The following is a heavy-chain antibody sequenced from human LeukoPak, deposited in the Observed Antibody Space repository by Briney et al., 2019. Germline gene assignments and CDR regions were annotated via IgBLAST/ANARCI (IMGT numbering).Heavy chain of an antibody. CDR1: GGSISGSY. J-gene: IGHJ4*02. CDR3: ARWGYESSGYYRPFDY. Sequence: MPSETLSLTCTVSGGSISGSYWSWVRQPPGKGLDYIGYIYHSGTTNYNPSLKSRVTISLNTSKNQFSLKLSSVTTADTAVYYCARWGYESSGYYRPFDYWGQGTLVTVSS. V-gene: IGHV4-59*01. D-gene: IGHD3-22*01. CDR2: IYHSGTT.